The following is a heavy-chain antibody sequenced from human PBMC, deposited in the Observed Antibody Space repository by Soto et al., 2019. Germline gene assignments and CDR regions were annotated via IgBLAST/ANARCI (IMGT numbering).Heavy chain of an antibody. V-gene: IGHV2-5*01. CDR3: AHRDGIKKAAAGSLDYYGMDV. Sequence: SGPTLVNPTQTLTLTCTFSGFSLSTSGVGVGWIRQPPGKALEWLALIYWNDDKRYSPSLKSRLTITKDTSKNQVVLTMTNMDPVDTATYYCAHRDGIKKAAAGSLDYYGMDVWGQGTTVTVAS. CDR2: IYWNDDK. J-gene: IGHJ6*02. CDR1: GFSLSTSGVG. D-gene: IGHD6-13*01.